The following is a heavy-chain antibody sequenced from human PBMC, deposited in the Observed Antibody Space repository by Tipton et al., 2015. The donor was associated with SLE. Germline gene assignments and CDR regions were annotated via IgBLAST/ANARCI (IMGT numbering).Heavy chain of an antibody. CDR2: IYYSGST. Sequence: TLSLTCAVSSYSISNDNWWGWIRQPPGKGLEWIGHIYYSGSTYYNPSLKSRVSISVDTSKNQFFLNLHSVTAADMAVYYCARGGASVLIRNCYFDYWGQGSLVTVSS. V-gene: IGHV4-28*03. CDR1: SYSISNDNW. CDR3: ARGGASVLIRNCYFDY. D-gene: IGHD2-8*01. J-gene: IGHJ4*01.